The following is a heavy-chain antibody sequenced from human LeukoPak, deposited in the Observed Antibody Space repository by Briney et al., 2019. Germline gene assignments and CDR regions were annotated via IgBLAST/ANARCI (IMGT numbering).Heavy chain of an antibody. CDR3: AREGVEFCSGGACHHWYFDL. D-gene: IGHD2-15*01. CDR1: GDTSGRYG. V-gene: IGHV1-69*17. CDR2: IIPMFGVT. Sequence: SVKVSCKASGDTSGRYGISWVRQAPGQGLERMARIIPMFGVTKYVEKFQGRVTITADTSTSTVYMELSSLTSEDTAVYFCAREGVEFCSGGACHHWYFDLWGRGTLVTVSS. J-gene: IGHJ2*01.